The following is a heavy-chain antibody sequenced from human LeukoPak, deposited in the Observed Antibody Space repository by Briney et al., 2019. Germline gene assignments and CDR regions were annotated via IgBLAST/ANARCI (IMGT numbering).Heavy chain of an antibody. D-gene: IGHD6-13*01. CDR2: INPNSGGT. J-gene: IGHJ6*02. CDR1: GYTSTGYY. Sequence: GASVKVSCKASGYTSTGYYMHWVRQAPGQGLEWMGWINPNSGGTNYAQKFQGRVTMTRDTSISTAYMELSRLRSDDTAVYYCARAGYSSSWYYYYGMDVWGQGTTVTVSS. V-gene: IGHV1-2*02. CDR3: ARAGYSSSWYYYYGMDV.